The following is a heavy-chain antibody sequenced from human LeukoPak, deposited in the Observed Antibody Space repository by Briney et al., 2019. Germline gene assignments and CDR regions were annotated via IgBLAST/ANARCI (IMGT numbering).Heavy chain of an antibody. CDR3: ARDGGYGDLGDY. J-gene: IGHJ4*02. Sequence: ASGKPSCKASGYTFTSYGISSARQAPGQGLESLGSISAYNGNTNYAQKLQGRVTMTTDKSTSTAYVELRSLRSDDTAVYYCARDGGYGDLGDYWGQGTLVTVSS. CDR1: GYTFTSYG. V-gene: IGHV1-18*04. D-gene: IGHD4-17*01. CDR2: ISAYNGNT.